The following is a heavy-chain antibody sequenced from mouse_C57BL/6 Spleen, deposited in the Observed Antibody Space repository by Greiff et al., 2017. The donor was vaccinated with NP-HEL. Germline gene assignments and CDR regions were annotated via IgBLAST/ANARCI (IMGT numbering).Heavy chain of an antibody. D-gene: IGHD2-4*01. Sequence: QVQLQQPGTELVKPGASVKLSCKASGYTFTSYWMHWVKQRPGQGLEWIGNINPSNGGTNYNEKFKSKATLTVERDNSKDNMQLRSLTSEDSAVYYCASGGDYDRGAWFAYWGKGTLVTVSA. J-gene: IGHJ3*01. CDR1: GYTFTSYW. V-gene: IGHV1-53*01. CDR3: ASGGDYDRGAWFAY. CDR2: INPSNGGT.